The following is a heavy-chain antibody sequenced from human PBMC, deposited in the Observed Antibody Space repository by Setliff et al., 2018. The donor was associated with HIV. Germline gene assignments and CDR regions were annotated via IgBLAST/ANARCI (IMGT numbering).Heavy chain of an antibody. CDR2: IYYSGST. CDR1: GGSISSHY. Sequence: AETLSLTCTVSGGSISSHYWSWIRQPPGKGLEWIGSIYYSGSTNYNPSLKSRVTISVDTSKNQFSLKLSSVTAADTAVYYCARAVYYYDSSGYYYVSWGQGTLVTVSS. D-gene: IGHD3-22*01. J-gene: IGHJ5*02. V-gene: IGHV4-59*11. CDR3: ARAVYYYDSSGYYYVS.